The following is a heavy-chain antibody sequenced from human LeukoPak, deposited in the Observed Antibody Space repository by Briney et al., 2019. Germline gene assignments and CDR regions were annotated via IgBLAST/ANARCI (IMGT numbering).Heavy chain of an antibody. V-gene: IGHV1-2*02. CDR2: INPNTGGT. J-gene: IGHJ4*02. CDR1: GYNFIGNY. Sequence: GASVRVSCKASGYNFIGNYIHWVRQAPGQGLEWMGWINPNTGGTNYAQKFQGRVTMTRDTSISTAYMELSSLRSDDTAVYYCARSPDWGQGTLVTVSS. CDR3: ARSPD.